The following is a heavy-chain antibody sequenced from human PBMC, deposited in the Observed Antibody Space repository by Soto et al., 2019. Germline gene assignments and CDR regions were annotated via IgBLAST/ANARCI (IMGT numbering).Heavy chain of an antibody. V-gene: IGHV3-30-3*01. CDR2: ISYDGSNK. CDR1: GFTVSSYA. J-gene: IGHJ4*02. D-gene: IGHD6-19*01. CDR3: AGVREGGWLVISQYFDY. Sequence: QVQLVESGGGVVQPGRSLRLSCAASGFTVSSYAMHWVRQAPGKGLEWVAVISYDGSNKYYADSVKGRFTISRDNSKNTLYLQMNSLRVEDTAVYYCAGVREGGWLVISQYFDYRGQGTLVTVSS.